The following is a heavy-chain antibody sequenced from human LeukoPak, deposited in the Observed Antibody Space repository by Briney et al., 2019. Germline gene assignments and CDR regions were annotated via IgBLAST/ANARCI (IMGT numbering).Heavy chain of an antibody. D-gene: IGHD6-13*01. CDR2: IYPGDPDT. V-gene: IGHV5-51*01. Sequence: KVSCKASGYSFTSYWIGWVRQMPGKGLEWMGIIYPGDPDTRYSPSFQGQVTISADKSISTAYLQWSSLKASDTAMYYCARQRSSWDQQYYYYYGMDVWGQGTTVTVSS. CDR1: GYSFTSYW. J-gene: IGHJ6*02. CDR3: ARQRSSWDQQYYYYYGMDV.